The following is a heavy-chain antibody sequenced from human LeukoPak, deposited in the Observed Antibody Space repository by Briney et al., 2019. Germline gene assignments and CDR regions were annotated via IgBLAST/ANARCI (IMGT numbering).Heavy chain of an antibody. J-gene: IGHJ3*02. CDR1: GGTFSSYA. CDR3: ARVSDDSSTIGAFDI. D-gene: IGHD2-2*01. V-gene: IGHV1-69*05. CDR2: IIPIFGTA. Sequence: GASVKVSCKASGGTFSSYAISWVRQAPGQGLEWMGRIIPIFGTANYAQKFQGRVTITTDESTSTAYMELSSLRSEDTAVYYYARVSDDSSTIGAFDIWGQGTMVTVSS.